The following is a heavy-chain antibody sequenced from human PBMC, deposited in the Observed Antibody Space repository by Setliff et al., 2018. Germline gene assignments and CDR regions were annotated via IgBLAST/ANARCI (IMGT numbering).Heavy chain of an antibody. D-gene: IGHD2-2*01. J-gene: IGHJ4*02. V-gene: IGHV4-39*01. CDR3: ASCRYQVPYDY. CDR2: VYDSGTT. Sequence: PSETLSLTCTVPGGSISSISYYWGWIRQPPGKGLEWIGTVYDSGTTYYNPSLKSRVTISVDTSKNQFSLNLNSVTAADTGVYYCASCRYQVPYDYWGQGILVTVSA. CDR1: GGSISSISYY.